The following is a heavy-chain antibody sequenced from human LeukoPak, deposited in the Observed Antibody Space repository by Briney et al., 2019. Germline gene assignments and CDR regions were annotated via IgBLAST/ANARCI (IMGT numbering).Heavy chain of an antibody. J-gene: IGHJ6*02. Sequence: PSETLSLTCAVSGGSISGRYWSWIRQPPGKGLEWIGYIYYSGSTNYNPSLKSRVTISVDTSKNQFSLKLSSVTAADTAVYYCARAPGYSGYPWNGMDVWGQGTTVTVSS. V-gene: IGHV4-59*08. CDR2: IYYSGST. CDR3: ARAPGYSGYPWNGMDV. D-gene: IGHD5-12*01. CDR1: GGSISGRY.